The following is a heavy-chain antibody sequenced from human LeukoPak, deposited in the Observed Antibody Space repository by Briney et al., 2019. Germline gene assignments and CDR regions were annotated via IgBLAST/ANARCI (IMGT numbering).Heavy chain of an antibody. J-gene: IGHJ4*02. V-gene: IGHV4-59*01. Sequence: SETLSLTCTVSGGSFGNYYWSWIRQPPGKGLEWIGYIYYSGSTNYNPSLKSRVTISVDTSKNQFSLKLSSVTAANTAVYYCARGYYYDSSGYYYRNPFDYWGQGTLVTVSS. CDR1: GGSFGNYY. CDR2: IYYSGST. D-gene: IGHD3-22*01. CDR3: ARGYYYDSSGYYYRNPFDY.